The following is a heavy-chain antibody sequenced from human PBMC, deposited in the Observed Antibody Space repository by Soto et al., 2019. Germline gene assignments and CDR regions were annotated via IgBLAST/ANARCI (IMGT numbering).Heavy chain of an antibody. D-gene: IGHD3-3*01. J-gene: IGHJ4*02. V-gene: IGHV3-30*18. CDR1: GFTFSSYG. CDR3: AKVGGLCSSTSCYGPTPAFYDFWSGYYDY. CDR2: ISYNGSNK. Sequence: GGSLRLSCAASGFTFSSYGMHWVRQAPGKGLEWVAVISYNGSNKYYADSVKGRFTISRDNSKNTLYLQMNSLRAEDTAVYYCAKVGGLCSSTSCYGPTPAFYDFWSGYYDYWGQGTLVTVSS.